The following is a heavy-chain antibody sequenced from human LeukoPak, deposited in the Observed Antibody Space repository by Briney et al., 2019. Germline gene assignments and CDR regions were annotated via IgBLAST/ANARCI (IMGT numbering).Heavy chain of an antibody. CDR2: IKYDGSEK. Sequence: GGSLRLSCAASGFSFSRYWMSWVRQAPGKGLEWVANIKYDGSEKYYVDSVKGRLTISRDNARNSVYLQMNSLTVEDTAVYYCASGGIVGSSTIGRFEYWGQGTLVTVSS. D-gene: IGHD1-26*01. J-gene: IGHJ4*02. V-gene: IGHV3-7*05. CDR3: ASGGIVGSSTIGRFEY. CDR1: GFSFSRYW.